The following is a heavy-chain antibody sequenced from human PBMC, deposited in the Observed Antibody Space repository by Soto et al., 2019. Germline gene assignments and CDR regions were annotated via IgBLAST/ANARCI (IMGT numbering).Heavy chain of an antibody. D-gene: IGHD3-10*01. CDR1: GGTFSSYA. CDR3: ARVTLMVRGVIDNWFDP. Sequence: QVPLVQSGAEVKKPGSSVTVSCKASGGTFSSYAIHWVRQAPGQGLEWMGGIIPMYGPAKYAQRFQGRVTIPAGESTTTVYIELTSLTSQDTAVYYCARVTLMVRGVIDNWFDPWGHGTLVTVSS. V-gene: IGHV1-69*01. CDR2: IIPMYGPA. J-gene: IGHJ5*02.